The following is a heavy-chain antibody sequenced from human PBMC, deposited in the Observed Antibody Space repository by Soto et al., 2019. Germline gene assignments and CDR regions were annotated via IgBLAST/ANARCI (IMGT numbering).Heavy chain of an antibody. CDR1: GFTFSLYS. CDR3: ARAVTWGLDV. J-gene: IGHJ6*01. D-gene: IGHD3-10*01. CDR2: ISRSSTGI. Sequence: EVQLVESGGGLVQPGGSLRLSCAASGFTFSLYSTSWVRQAPGKGLEWVSYISRSSTGIHYADSVKGRFTISRDDVTNSMQLQMNSLRDGDTAVYYCARAVTWGLDVWGQGTTVSISS. V-gene: IGHV3-48*02.